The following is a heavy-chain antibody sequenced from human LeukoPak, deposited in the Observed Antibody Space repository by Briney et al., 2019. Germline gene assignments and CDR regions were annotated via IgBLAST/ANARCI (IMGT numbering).Heavy chain of an antibody. CDR1: GGSISSSSYY. CDR2: IYYSGST. J-gene: IGHJ5*02. D-gene: IGHD3-16*01. V-gene: IGHV4-39*01. Sequence: PSETLSLTCTVSGGSISSSSYYWGWIRQPPGKGLEWIGSIYYSGSTYYNPSLKSRVTISVDTSKNQFSLKLSPVTAADTAVYYCARHLALDYWFDPWGQGTLVTVSS. CDR3: ARHLALDYWFDP.